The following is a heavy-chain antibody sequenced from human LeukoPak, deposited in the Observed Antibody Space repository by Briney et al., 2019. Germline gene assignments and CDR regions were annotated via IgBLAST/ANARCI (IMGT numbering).Heavy chain of an antibody. CDR1: GGTFSSYA. Sequence: SVKVSCKASGGTFSSYAISWVRQAPGQGLEWMGRIIPIFGTANYAQKFQGRVTFTTDESTSTAYMELSSLRSEDTAVYYCARDMGDYYDSSGYYYRSRYFDYWGQGTLVTVSS. J-gene: IGHJ4*02. V-gene: IGHV1-69*05. D-gene: IGHD3-22*01. CDR2: IIPIFGTA. CDR3: ARDMGDYYDSSGYYYRSRYFDY.